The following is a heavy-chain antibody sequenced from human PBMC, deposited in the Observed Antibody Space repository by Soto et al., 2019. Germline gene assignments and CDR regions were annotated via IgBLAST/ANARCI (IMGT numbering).Heavy chain of an antibody. D-gene: IGHD3-16*01. CDR3: GRLPWRHWVDY. Sequence: SETLSLTCIVSGSSISSSGYYWGWIRQPPGEGLEWIASMYYNVGTYYNPSLKSRVTISVDASANQFSLKLSSVTAADTAVYYCGRLPWRHWVDYWGQGTLVTVSS. J-gene: IGHJ4*02. V-gene: IGHV4-39*01. CDR2: MYYNVGT. CDR1: GSSISSSGYY.